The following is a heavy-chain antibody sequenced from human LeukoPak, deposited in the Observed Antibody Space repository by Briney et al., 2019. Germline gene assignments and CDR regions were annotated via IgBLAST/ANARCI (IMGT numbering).Heavy chain of an antibody. J-gene: IGHJ4*02. D-gene: IGHD3-10*01. CDR2: INHSGST. Sequence: SETLSLTCAVYGGSFSGYYWSWIRQPPGEGLEWIGEINHSGSTNYNPSLKSRVTISVDTSKNQFSLKLCSVTAADTAVYYCARDFLLLSGSGSYLDYWGQGTLVTVSS. CDR3: ARDFLLLSGSGSYLDY. CDR1: GGSFSGYY. V-gene: IGHV4-34*01.